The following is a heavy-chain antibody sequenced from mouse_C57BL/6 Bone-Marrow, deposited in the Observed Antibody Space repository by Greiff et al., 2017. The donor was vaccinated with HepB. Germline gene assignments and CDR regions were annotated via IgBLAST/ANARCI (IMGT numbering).Heavy chain of an antibody. CDR1: GYTFTSYW. CDR2: INPSSGYT. V-gene: IGHV1-7*01. Sequence: VQLQQSGAELAKPGASVKLSCKASGYTFTSYWMHWVKQRPGQGLEGIGYINPSSGYTKYNQKFKDKATLTAYKSSSTAYMQLSSLTYEDSEVYDRASSPGYYAMDYWGQGTSVTVSS. CDR3: ASSPGYYAMDY. J-gene: IGHJ4*01.